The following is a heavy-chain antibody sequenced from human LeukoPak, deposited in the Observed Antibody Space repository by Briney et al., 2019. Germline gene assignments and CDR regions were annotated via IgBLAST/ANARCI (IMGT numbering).Heavy chain of an antibody. V-gene: IGHV3-21*01. CDR2: ISSSSSYI. D-gene: IGHD3-16*01. Sequence: PGGSLRLSXAASGFTFSSYSMNWVRQAPGKGLEWVSSISSSSSYIYYADSVKGRFTISRDNAKNSLYLQMNSLRAEDTAVYYCAREGYDYVWGSYAPLDYWGQGTLVTVSS. J-gene: IGHJ4*02. CDR3: AREGYDYVWGSYAPLDY. CDR1: GFTFSSYS.